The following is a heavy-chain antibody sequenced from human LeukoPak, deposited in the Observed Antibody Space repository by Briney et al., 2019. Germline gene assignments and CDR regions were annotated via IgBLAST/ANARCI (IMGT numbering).Heavy chain of an antibody. CDR1: GDSVSSNSAA. CDR2: TYYRSKWYN. CDR3: ARWGDYYDSSGSGWLYAFDI. V-gene: IGHV6-1*01. D-gene: IGHD3-22*01. J-gene: IGHJ3*02. Sequence: SQTLSLTCAISGDSVSSNSAAWNWIRQSPSRGLEWLGRTYYRSKWYNDYAVSVKSRITINPDTSKNQFSLQLNSVTPEDTAVYYCARWGDYYDSSGSGWLYAFDIWGQGTMVTVSS.